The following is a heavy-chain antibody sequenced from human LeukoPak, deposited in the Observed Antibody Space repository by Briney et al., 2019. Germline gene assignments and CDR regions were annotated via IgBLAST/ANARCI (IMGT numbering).Heavy chain of an antibody. V-gene: IGHV1-69*04. Sequence: SVKVSCKASGGTFSSYAISWVRQAPGQGLEWMGRIIPILGIANYAQKFQGRVTITADKSTSTAYMELSSLRSEDTAVYYCARHPLRGYYYGMDVWGQGTTVTVSS. CDR2: IIPILGIA. J-gene: IGHJ6*02. CDR1: GGTFSSYA. CDR3: ARHPLRGYYYGMDV.